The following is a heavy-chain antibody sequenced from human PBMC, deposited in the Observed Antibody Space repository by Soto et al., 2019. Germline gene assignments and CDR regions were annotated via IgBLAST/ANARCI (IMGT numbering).Heavy chain of an antibody. CDR1: GYTFTSYY. D-gene: IGHD2-15*01. CDR3: ARDGRYCSGGSCFNLNWFDP. Sequence: ASVKVSCKASGYTFTSYYMYWVRQAPGQGLEWMGIINPSGGSTSYAQKFQGRVTMTRDTSTSTVYVELSSLRSEDTAVYYCARDGRYCSGGSCFNLNWFDPWGQGTLVTVSS. J-gene: IGHJ5*02. CDR2: INPSGGST. V-gene: IGHV1-46*01.